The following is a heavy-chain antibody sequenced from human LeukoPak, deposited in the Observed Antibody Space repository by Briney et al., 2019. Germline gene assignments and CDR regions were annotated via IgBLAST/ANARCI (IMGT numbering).Heavy chain of an antibody. CDR3: ARDHPRDAFDI. V-gene: IGHV4-59*06. J-gene: IGHJ3*02. Sequence: SETLSLTCTVSGGSISSYYWSWIRQHPGKGLEWIGYIYYSGSTYYNPSLKSRVTISVDTSKNQFSLKLSSVTAADTAVYYCARDHPRDAFDIWGQGTMVTVSS. D-gene: IGHD5-24*01. CDR1: GGSISSYY. CDR2: IYYSGST.